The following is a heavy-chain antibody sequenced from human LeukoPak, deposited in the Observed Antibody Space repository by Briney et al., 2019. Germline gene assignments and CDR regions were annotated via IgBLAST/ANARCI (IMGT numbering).Heavy chain of an antibody. D-gene: IGHD1-26*01. J-gene: IGHJ4*02. Sequence: PGGSLRLSCAASGFTSSSYSMNWVRQAPGKGLEWVSSISSSSSYIYYADSVKGRFTISRDNAKNSLYLQMNSLRAEDTAVYYCARGKGRLGAPERGSFGYWGQGTLVTVSS. CDR3: ARGKGRLGAPERGSFGY. V-gene: IGHV3-21*01. CDR1: GFTSSSYS. CDR2: ISSSSSYI.